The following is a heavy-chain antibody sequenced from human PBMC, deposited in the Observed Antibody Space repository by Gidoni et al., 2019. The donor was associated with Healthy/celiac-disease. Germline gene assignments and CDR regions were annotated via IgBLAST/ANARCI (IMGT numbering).Heavy chain of an antibody. V-gene: IGHV4-59*01. CDR2: IYYSGST. CDR3: ARDGLAVAGRRTDYYYGMDV. CDR1: GGSISSYY. J-gene: IGHJ6*02. Sequence: QVQLQESGPGLVKPSETLSLTCTVSGGSISSYYWSWIRQPPGKGLEWIGYIYYSGSTNYNPSLKSRVTISVDTSKNQFSLKLSSVTAADTAVYYCARDGLAVAGRRTDYYYGMDVWGQGTTVTVSS. D-gene: IGHD6-19*01.